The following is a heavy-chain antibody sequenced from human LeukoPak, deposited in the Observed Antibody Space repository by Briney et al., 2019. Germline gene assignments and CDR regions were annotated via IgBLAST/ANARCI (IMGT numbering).Heavy chain of an antibody. J-gene: IGHJ4*02. V-gene: IGHV3-13*04. D-gene: IGHD4-17*01. CDR1: GFTFSSYD. Sequence: GGSLRLSCAASGFTFSSYDMHWVRQATGKGLEWVSAIGTAGDTYYPGSVKGRFTISRENAKNSLYLQMNSLRAGDTAVYYCAREDGDYDYFDYWGQGTLVTVSS. CDR2: IGTAGDT. CDR3: AREDGDYDYFDY.